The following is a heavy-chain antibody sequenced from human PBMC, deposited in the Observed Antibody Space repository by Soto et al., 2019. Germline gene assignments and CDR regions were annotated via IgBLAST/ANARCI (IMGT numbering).Heavy chain of an antibody. D-gene: IGHD6-25*01. CDR3: ATAVGGGPDYYYYYMDV. Sequence: QVQLVQSGAEVKKPGSSVKVSCKASGGTFSSYTISWVRQAPGQGLEWMGRIIPILGIANYAQKFQGRVTITADKSTSTAYMELSSLRSEDTAVYYCATAVGGGPDYYYYYMDVWGKGTTVTVSS. V-gene: IGHV1-69*02. J-gene: IGHJ6*03. CDR2: IIPILGIA. CDR1: GGTFSSYT.